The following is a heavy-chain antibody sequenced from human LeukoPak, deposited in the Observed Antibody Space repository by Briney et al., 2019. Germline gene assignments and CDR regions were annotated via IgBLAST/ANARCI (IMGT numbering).Heavy chain of an antibody. V-gene: IGHV1-69*06. CDR2: IIPIFGTA. D-gene: IGHD3-9*01. J-gene: IGHJ6*03. Sequence: GASVKVSCKASAGTYSSYAISWVRQAPGQGLEWMGGIIPIFGTANYAQKFQGRVTITADKSTSTAYMELSSLRSEDTAVYYCARLTNYYYYYMDVWGKGTTVTVSS. CDR3: ARLTNYYYYYMDV. CDR1: AGTYSSYA.